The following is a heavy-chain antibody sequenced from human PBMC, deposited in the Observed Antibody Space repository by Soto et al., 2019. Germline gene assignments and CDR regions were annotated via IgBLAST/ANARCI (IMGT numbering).Heavy chain of an antibody. CDR2: ISWNSGSI. Sequence: EVQLVESGGGLVQPGRSLRLSCAASGFTFDDYAMHWVRQAPGKGLAWVSGISWNSGSIGYADSVKGRFTISRDNAKNSLYLQMNSLRAEDTALYYCAKDYYGSGSYLYYFDYWGQGTLVTVSS. CDR1: GFTFDDYA. V-gene: IGHV3-9*01. D-gene: IGHD3-10*01. CDR3: AKDYYGSGSYLYYFDY. J-gene: IGHJ4*02.